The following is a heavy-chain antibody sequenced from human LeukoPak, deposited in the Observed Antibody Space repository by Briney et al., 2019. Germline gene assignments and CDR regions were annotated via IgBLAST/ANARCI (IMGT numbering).Heavy chain of an antibody. CDR1: GFTFDDYV. Sequence: GGSLRLSCAASGFTFDDYVMHWVRQAPGKGLIWVSRVNGDGTGTIYADSVKGRFTISRDNAKNTLYLQMNSLRAEDTAVYYCARYADGIFYWGQGTLVTVSS. J-gene: IGHJ4*02. D-gene: IGHD1-14*01. CDR2: VNGDGTGT. V-gene: IGHV3-74*01. CDR3: ARYADGIFY.